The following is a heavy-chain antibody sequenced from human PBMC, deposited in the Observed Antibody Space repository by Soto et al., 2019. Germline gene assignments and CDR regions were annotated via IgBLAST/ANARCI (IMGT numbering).Heavy chain of an antibody. CDR1: GFIFSSYG. D-gene: IGHD2-15*01. CDR2: ISYEGSHT. CDR3: ATEVHCGGGSCSWSEGCAY. Sequence: QVQLVESGGGVVQPGRSLRLSCAASGFIFSSYGMHWVRQAPGKGLEWVAVISYEGSHTYYADSVKGRFTITRDNSKNTLYLQMNSLIPEDTDVYYCATEVHCGGGSCSWSEGCAYWGQGTLLTVSS. J-gene: IGHJ4*02. V-gene: IGHV3-30*03.